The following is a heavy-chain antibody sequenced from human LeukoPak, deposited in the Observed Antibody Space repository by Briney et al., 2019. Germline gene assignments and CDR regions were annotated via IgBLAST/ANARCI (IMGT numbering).Heavy chain of an antibody. J-gene: IGHJ5*02. CDR1: GYTFTSYV. V-gene: IGHV1-8*01. CDR3: ARLAYDNLTGEDWFDP. Sequence: GASVKVSCKASGYTFTSYVINWVRQATGQGLEWMGWMNPNSGNTGYAQKFQGRVTMTRNTSISTAYMELSSLRSEDTAVYYCARLAYDNLTGEDWFDPWGQGTLVTVSS. CDR2: MNPNSGNT. D-gene: IGHD3-9*01.